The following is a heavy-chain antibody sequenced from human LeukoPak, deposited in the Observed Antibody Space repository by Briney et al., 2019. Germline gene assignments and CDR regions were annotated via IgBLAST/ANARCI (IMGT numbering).Heavy chain of an antibody. J-gene: IGHJ4*02. CDR2: TYYRSKWYN. CDR3: ARDLGGGYSYGLGY. CDR1: GDSVSSNSVA. Sequence: SQTLSLTCAISGDSVSSNSVAWNWIRQSPSRGLEWLGRTYYRSKWYNDYAVSVKSRITINPDTSKNQFSLQLNSVTAADTAVYYCARDLGGGYSYGLGYWGQGTLVTVSS. V-gene: IGHV6-1*01. D-gene: IGHD5-18*01.